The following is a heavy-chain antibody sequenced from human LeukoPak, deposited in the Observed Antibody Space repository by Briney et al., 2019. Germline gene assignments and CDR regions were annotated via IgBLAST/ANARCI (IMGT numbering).Heavy chain of an antibody. J-gene: IGHJ4*02. CDR1: GFTFSRYS. V-gene: IGHV3-48*01. Sequence: PGGSLRLSCAASGFTFSRYSMNWVRQAPGKGLEWVSYISSSSSTRYYADSVKGRFTISRDNSKNTLYLQMNSLRTEDTAVFYCARGVFYSDYDGYFDYWGQGTLVTVSS. D-gene: IGHD4-11*01. CDR2: ISSSSSTR. CDR3: ARGVFYSDYDGYFDY.